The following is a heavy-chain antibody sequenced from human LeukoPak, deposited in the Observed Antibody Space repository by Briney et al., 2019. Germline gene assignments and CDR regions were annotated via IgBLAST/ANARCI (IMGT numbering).Heavy chain of an antibody. J-gene: IGHJ4*02. Sequence: GGSLRLSCAASGFTFDDYAMHWVRQAPGKGLEWVAVISYDGSNKYYADSVKGRFTISRDNSKNTLYLQMNSLRAEDTAVYYCATTRFLHWLLTGENDYWGQGILVTVSS. V-gene: IGHV3-30*03. D-gene: IGHD3-3*01. CDR2: ISYDGSNK. CDR1: GFTFDDYA. CDR3: ATTRFLHWLLTGENDY.